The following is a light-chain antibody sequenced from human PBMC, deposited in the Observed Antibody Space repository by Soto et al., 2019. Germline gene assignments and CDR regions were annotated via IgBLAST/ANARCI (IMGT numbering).Light chain of an antibody. CDR3: SSYTSGSTLL. CDR1: SSNVGGYNY. V-gene: IGLV2-14*01. Sequence: QSALTQPASVSGSHGQSITIFCTGTSSNVGGYNYVSWYQQHPGKAPKLMIYDVSNRPSGVSNRFSGSKSGNTASLTIFGLQAKDEADYYCSSYTSGSTLLFGGGTKVTVL. J-gene: IGLJ2*01. CDR2: DVS.